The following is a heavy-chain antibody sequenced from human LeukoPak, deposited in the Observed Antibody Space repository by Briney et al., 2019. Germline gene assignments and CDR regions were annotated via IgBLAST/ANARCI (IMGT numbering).Heavy chain of an antibody. CDR3: AKDRYCSSTSCYMEDWFDP. J-gene: IGHJ5*02. CDR2: IWYDGSNK. CDR1: GFTFNSYG. Sequence: GGSLRLSCAASGFTFNSYGMHWVRQAPGKGLEWVAVIWYDGSNKYYADSVKGRFTISRDNSKNTLYLQMNSLRVEDTAVYYCAKDRYCSSTSCYMEDWFDPWGQGTLVTVSS. D-gene: IGHD2-2*02. V-gene: IGHV3-30*02.